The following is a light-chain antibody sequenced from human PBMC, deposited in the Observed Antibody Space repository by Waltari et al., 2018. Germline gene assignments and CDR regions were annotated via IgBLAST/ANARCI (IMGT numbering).Light chain of an antibody. CDR2: WAS. J-gene: IGKJ2*01. Sequence: DTVMIQSPDSLAVSLGERATINCKSSQSVLYSSNNRNYLAWYQQKPGQPPRLLIYWASTRESGVPDRFSGSWSGTDFTLVISSLQAEDVGVYYCQQYASIPHTFGRGTKLEIK. V-gene: IGKV4-1*01. CDR1: QSVLYSSNNRNY. CDR3: QQYASIPHT.